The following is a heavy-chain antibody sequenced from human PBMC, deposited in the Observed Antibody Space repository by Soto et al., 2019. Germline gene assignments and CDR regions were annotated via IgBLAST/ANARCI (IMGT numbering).Heavy chain of an antibody. J-gene: IGHJ4*02. CDR3: AREGIEARIPSD. CDR2: INPNTGGT. V-gene: IGHV1-2*02. Sequence: QVQVVQSGAEVKKLGASVKVSCKASGYTFTGFFLHWVRQAPGQGLEWLGWINPNTGGTNYAQDFQGRITMTRDTSISTAYLELTSLRSDDTAVYYCAREGIEARIPSDWGQGTLVTVSS. D-gene: IGHD6-6*01. CDR1: GYTFTGFF.